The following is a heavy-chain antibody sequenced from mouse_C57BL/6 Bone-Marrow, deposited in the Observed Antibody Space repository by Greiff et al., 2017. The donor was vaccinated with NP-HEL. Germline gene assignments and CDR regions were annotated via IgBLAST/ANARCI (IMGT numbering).Heavy chain of an antibody. Sequence: QLVESGGGLVKPGGSLKLSCAASGFTFSSYAMSWVRQTPEKRLEWVATISDGGSYTYYPDNVKGRFTISRDNAKNNLYLQMSHLKSEDTAMYYCARERFYYAMDYWGQGTSVTVSS. J-gene: IGHJ4*01. CDR3: ARERFYYAMDY. CDR2: ISDGGSYT. CDR1: GFTFSSYA. D-gene: IGHD1-1*01. V-gene: IGHV5-4*01.